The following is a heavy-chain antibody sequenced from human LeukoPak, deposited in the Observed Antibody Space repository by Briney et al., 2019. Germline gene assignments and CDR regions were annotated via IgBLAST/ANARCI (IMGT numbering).Heavy chain of an antibody. CDR1: GFTFRSHA. V-gene: IGHV3-33*01. J-gene: IGHJ4*02. CDR2: IWFDGSNK. CDR3: ARDGRSGPHFDS. D-gene: IGHD1-1*01. Sequence: GGSLRLSCAASGFTFRSHAMHWVRQAPGKGLEWVAHIWFDGSNKYFADSVRGRFTISRDNSKNTLYLQMNSLRAEDTAVYYCARDGRSGPHFDSWGQGTLVTVSS.